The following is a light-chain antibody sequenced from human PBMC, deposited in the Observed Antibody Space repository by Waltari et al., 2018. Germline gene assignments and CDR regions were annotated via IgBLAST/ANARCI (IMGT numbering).Light chain of an antibody. CDR1: QSVGSY. CDR2: DAS. J-gene: IGKJ5*01. Sequence: EIVLTQSPATLSLSPGERATISCRASQSVGSYLAWYQQKPGQAPRLLIYDASNRATGIPARFSGSVSGTGFTLTISSLEPEDFAVYYCQQRSNWPPTFGQGTRLEIK. V-gene: IGKV3-11*01. CDR3: QQRSNWPPT.